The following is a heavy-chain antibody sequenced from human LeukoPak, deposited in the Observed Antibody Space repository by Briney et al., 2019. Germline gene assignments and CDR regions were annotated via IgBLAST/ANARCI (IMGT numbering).Heavy chain of an antibody. J-gene: IGHJ5*02. V-gene: IGHV7-4-1*02. CDR3: ARVGVSAGSSWTINWFDP. CDR2: INTNTGNP. Sequence: ASVKVSCKASGYTFINYDISWVRQAPGQGLEWMGWINTNTGNPTYAQGFTGRFVFSLDTSVSTAYLQISSLKAEDTAVYYCARVGVSAGSSWTINWFDPWGQGTLVTVSS. D-gene: IGHD6-13*01. CDR1: GYTFINYD.